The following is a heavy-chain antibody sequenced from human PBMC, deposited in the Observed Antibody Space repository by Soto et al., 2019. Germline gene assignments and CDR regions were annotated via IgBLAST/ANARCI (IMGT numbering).Heavy chain of an antibody. V-gene: IGHV3-74*01. Sequence: DVQLVESGGGLAQPGGSLRLSCVGSGVTFSSYWMHWGRQAPGKGLVWVSRINADGGTKNYADSVKGRFTVSRDNAKDAVYLQMNSLGDEDTAVYFCASAGWYRSDYWGQGTLLTVS. J-gene: IGHJ4*02. CDR2: INADGGTK. D-gene: IGHD2-15*01. CDR1: GVTFSSYW. CDR3: ASAGWYRSDY.